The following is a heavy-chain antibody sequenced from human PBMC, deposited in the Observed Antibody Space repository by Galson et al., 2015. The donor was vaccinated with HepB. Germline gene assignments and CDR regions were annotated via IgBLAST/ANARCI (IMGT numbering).Heavy chain of an antibody. Sequence: QSGAEVKKPGESLWISCKGSGYSFTSYWIGWVRQMPGKGLEWMGIIYPGDSDTRYSPSFQGQVTISADKSISTAYLQWSSLKASDTAMYYCAIPLYYYDSSGYFNWFDPWGQGTLVTVSS. J-gene: IGHJ5*02. D-gene: IGHD3-22*01. CDR2: IYPGDSDT. CDR3: AIPLYYYDSSGYFNWFDP. V-gene: IGHV5-51*01. CDR1: GYSFTSYW.